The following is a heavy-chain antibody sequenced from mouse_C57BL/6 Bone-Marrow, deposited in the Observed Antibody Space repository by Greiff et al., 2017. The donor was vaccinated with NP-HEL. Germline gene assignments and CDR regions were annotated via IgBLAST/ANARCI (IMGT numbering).Heavy chain of an antibody. Sequence: EVKVVESGGGLVQPGGSMKLSCVASGFTFSNYWMNWVRQSPEKGLEWVAQIRLKSDNYATHYAESVKGRFTISRDDSKSSVYLQMNNLRAEDTGIYYCTGGGTLYYFDYWGQGTTLTVSS. V-gene: IGHV6-3*01. D-gene: IGHD3-1*01. CDR1: GFTFSNYW. CDR2: IRLKSDNYAT. J-gene: IGHJ2*01. CDR3: TGGGTLYYFDY.